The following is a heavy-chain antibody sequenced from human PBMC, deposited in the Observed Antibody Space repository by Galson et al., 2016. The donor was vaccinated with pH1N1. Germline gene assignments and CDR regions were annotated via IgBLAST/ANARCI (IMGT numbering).Heavy chain of an antibody. D-gene: IGHD4-17*01. V-gene: IGHV3-30*02. J-gene: IGHJ4*02. CDR2: IRFDENNN. CDR3: AKDRAANYGDYWDY. CDR1: GFNFSTYG. Sequence: LRLSCAASGFNFSTYGMHWVRQAPGKGLEWVAFIRFDENNNYYADSVKGRFTISRDSSKNMLYLQMNSLRAEDTSVYYCAKDRAANYGDYWDYWGQGTLVTVSS.